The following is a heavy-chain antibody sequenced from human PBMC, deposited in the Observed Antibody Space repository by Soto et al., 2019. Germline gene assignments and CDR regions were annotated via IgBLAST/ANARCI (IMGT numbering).Heavy chain of an antibody. CDR2: IYYSGST. J-gene: IGHJ6*02. CDR1: GGSISSYY. CDR3: ARVVRYYYYGMDV. Sequence: TSETLSLTCTVSGGSISSYYWSWIRQPPGKGLEWIGYIYYSGSTNYNPSLKSRVSISVDTSKNQFSLKLSSVTAADTAVYYCARVVRYYYYGMDVWGQGTTVTVSS. V-gene: IGHV4-59*08. D-gene: IGHD2-15*01.